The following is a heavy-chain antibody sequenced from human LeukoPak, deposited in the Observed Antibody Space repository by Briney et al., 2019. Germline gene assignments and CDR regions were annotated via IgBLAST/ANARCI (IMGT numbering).Heavy chain of an antibody. CDR1: GYTFTIYG. CDR3: ARDVGSGDGHNLDS. J-gene: IGHJ5*01. CDR2: ISAYSGNK. V-gene: IGHV1-18*01. D-gene: IGHD5-24*01. Sequence: GASVTVSCTGAGYTFTIYGFSWVRHAPGPGLEWIGWISAYSGNKKYGQRFQDRLTMTTDASTSTSYMELRSLGSDDTAVYYFARDVGSGDGHNLDSWGHGTLVIVSS.